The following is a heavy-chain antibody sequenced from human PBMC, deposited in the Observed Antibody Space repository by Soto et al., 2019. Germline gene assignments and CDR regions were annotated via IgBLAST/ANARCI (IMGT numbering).Heavy chain of an antibody. D-gene: IGHD2-2*01. CDR1: GGSISSGGYY. CDR3: ARGPYIVVVPAAIYYMDV. CDR2: IYYSGST. V-gene: IGHV4-31*03. J-gene: IGHJ6*03. Sequence: SETLSLTCTVSGGSISSGGYYWSWIRQHPGKGLEWIGYIYYSGSTYYNPSLKSRVTISVDTSKNQFSLKLSSVTAADTAVYYCARGPYIVVVPAAIYYMDVWGKGTTVTVSS.